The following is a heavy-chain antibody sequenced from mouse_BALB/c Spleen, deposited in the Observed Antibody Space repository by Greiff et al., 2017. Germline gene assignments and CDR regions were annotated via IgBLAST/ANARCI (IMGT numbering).Heavy chain of an antibody. CDR1: GYTFTDYN. CDR3: AIPYGGAYYYAMDY. V-gene: IGHV1S29*02. D-gene: IGHD1-1*02. J-gene: IGHJ4*01. Sequence: VQLKQSGPELVKPGASVKISCKASGYTFTDYNMHWVKQSHGKSLEWIGYIYPYNGGTGYNQKFKSKATLTVDNSSSTAYMELRSLTSEDSAVYYCAIPYGGAYYYAMDYWGQGTSVTVSS. CDR2: IYPYNGGT.